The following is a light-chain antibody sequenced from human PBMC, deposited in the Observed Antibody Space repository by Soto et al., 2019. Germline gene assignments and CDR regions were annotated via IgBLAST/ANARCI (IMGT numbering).Light chain of an antibody. CDR2: EVS. CDR1: SSDVGGYNY. Sequence: QSALTQPPSASGSPGQSVTISCTGTSSDVGGYNYVSWYQQHPGKAPKLMISEVSKRPSGVPARFSGSKSGNTASLTVSGLQAEDEADYYCSSFAGNNNVVFGGGTKLTVL. V-gene: IGLV2-8*01. J-gene: IGLJ2*01. CDR3: SSFAGNNNVV.